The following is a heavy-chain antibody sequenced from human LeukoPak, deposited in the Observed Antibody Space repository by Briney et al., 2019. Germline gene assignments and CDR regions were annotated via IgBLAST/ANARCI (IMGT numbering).Heavy chain of an antibody. CDR1: GYTFTSYY. CDR2: INPSGGST. D-gene: IGHD1-26*01. J-gene: IGHJ3*02. Sequence: GASVTVSCKASGYTFTSYYMHWVRQAPGQGLEWMGIINPSGGSTSYAQKFQGRVTMTRDMSTSTVYMELSSLRSEDTAVYYCARGGRIVGATAAFDIWGQGTMVTVSS. V-gene: IGHV1-46*01. CDR3: ARGGRIVGATAAFDI.